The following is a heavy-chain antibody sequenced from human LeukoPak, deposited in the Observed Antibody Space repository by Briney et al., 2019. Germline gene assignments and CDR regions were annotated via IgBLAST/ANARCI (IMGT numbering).Heavy chain of an antibody. D-gene: IGHD4-17*01. CDR3: ARDPYYGDYVV. CDR1: GFTFSSYE. CDR2: ISSSGSTI. V-gene: IGHV3-48*03. J-gene: IGHJ4*02. Sequence: GGSLRLSCAAPGFTFSSYEMNWVRQAPGKGLEWVSYISSSGSTIYYADSVKGRFTISRDNAKNSLYLQMNSLRAEDTAVYYCARDPYYGDYVVWGQGTLVTVPS.